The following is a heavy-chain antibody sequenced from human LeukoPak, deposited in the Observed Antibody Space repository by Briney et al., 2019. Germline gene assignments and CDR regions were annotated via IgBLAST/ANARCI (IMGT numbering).Heavy chain of an antibody. Sequence: PSETLSLTCTVSGGSISNYYWSWIRQPPGKGLEWIGYIYYIGSTNYNPSLKSRVTISVDTSKNQFSLKLSSVTAADTAVYYCARTKYYYDSSGYPPPFDYWGQGTLVTVSS. CDR1: GGSISNYY. D-gene: IGHD3-22*01. V-gene: IGHV4-59*01. CDR3: ARTKYYYDSSGYPPPFDY. J-gene: IGHJ4*02. CDR2: IYYIGST.